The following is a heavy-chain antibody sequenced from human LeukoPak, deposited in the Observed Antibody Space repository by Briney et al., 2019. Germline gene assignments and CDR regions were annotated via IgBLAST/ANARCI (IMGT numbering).Heavy chain of an antibody. CDR2: INSDGGST. CDR3: ASMNGHAFDI. D-gene: IGHD2-8*01. V-gene: IGHV3-74*01. Sequence: PGGSLRLSCAASGFTLSSYWMHWVRQAPGKGLVWVSGINSDGGSTRYADSVKGRFIITRDNAKNMLYLQMSSLRAEDTAVYYCASMNGHAFDIWGQGTRVTVSS. J-gene: IGHJ3*02. CDR1: GFTLSSYW.